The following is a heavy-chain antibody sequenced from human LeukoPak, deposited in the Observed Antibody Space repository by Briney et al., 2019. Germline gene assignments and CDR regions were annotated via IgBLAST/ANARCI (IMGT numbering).Heavy chain of an antibody. CDR2: VYYTGSI. J-gene: IGHJ4*02. Sequence: SETLSLTCAVSGASIITNSPYWAWIRPSPGKGPEWIGTVYYTGSIYYNPSPKSRVILSVDTSKNQFSLSLSSVTAADTAIYYCARHRGSGSSSIPFDYWGQGTLVTVSS. V-gene: IGHV4-39*01. CDR1: GASIITNSPY. CDR3: ARHRGSGSSSIPFDY. D-gene: IGHD3-10*01.